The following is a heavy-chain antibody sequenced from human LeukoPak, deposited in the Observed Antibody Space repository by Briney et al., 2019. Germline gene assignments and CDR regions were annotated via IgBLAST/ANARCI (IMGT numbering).Heavy chain of an antibody. Sequence: SGPTLVKPSQTLTLTCTFSGISLSTSGMCVSWIRQPPGKALEWLARIDWDDDKYYSISLKTRLTISKDTSKNQVVLTMTNMDPVDTATYYCARMPDIQYSGAFDYWGQGTLVTVSS. CDR2: IDWDDDK. CDR3: ARMPDIQYSGAFDY. J-gene: IGHJ4*02. CDR1: GISLSTSGMC. D-gene: IGHD1-26*01. V-gene: IGHV2-70*11.